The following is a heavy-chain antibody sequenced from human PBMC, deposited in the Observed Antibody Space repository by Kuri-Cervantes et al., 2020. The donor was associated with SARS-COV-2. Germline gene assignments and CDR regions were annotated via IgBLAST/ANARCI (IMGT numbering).Heavy chain of an antibody. J-gene: IGHJ5*02. Sequence: GESLKISCAASGFTFSSYSMNWVRQAPGKGLEWVSVIYSGGSTYYADSVKGRFTISRDNSKNTLYLQMNSLRAEDTAVYYCARDRAYSSSEYNWFDPWGQGTLVTVSS. CDR1: GFTFSSYS. CDR3: ARDRAYSSSEYNWFDP. CDR2: IYSGGST. V-gene: IGHV3-53*01. D-gene: IGHD6-6*01.